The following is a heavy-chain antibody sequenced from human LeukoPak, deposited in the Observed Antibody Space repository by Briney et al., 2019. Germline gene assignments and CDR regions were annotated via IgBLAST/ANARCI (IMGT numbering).Heavy chain of an antibody. CDR1: GFTFSDYY. CDR3: ARLSYSLYCYYMDV. CDR2: ISSSGSTI. D-gene: IGHD2-21*01. Sequence: PGGSLRLSCAASGFTFSDYYMSWIRQAPGKGLEWVSYISSSGSTIYYADSVKGRFTISRDNAKNSLYLQMNSLRAEDTALYYCARLSYSLYCYYMDVWGKGTTVTVSS. V-gene: IGHV3-11*01. J-gene: IGHJ6*03.